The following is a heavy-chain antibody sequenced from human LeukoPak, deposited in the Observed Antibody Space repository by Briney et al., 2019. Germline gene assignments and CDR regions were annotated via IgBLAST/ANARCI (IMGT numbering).Heavy chain of an antibody. CDR2: ISSSSSYI. CDR1: GFTFDNYI. D-gene: IGHD2-8*01. V-gene: IGHV3-21*04. J-gene: IGHJ5*02. CDR3: AKIRDCTNGVCPEWFDP. Sequence: GGSLRLSCAASGFTFDNYIMNWVRQAPGRGLEWVSSISSSSSYIYYADSVKGRFTISRDNAKNSVYLQMNSLRAEDTAVYYCAKIRDCTNGVCPEWFDPWGQGTLVTVSS.